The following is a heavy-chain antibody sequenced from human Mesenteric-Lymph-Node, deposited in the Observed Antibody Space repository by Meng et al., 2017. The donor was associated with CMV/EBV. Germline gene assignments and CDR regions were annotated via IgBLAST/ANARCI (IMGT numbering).Heavy chain of an antibody. Sequence: GGSLRLSCVASGFTFSNYAMHWVRQAPGKGLEWVAVISYDGSNKYYAHSVKGRFTISRDNSKNTLYLQMNSLRAEDTAVYYCARDGYCGGDCYNYNWFDPWGQGTLVTVSS. J-gene: IGHJ5*02. CDR3: ARDGYCGGDCYNYNWFDP. V-gene: IGHV3-30*19. CDR1: GFTFSNYA. D-gene: IGHD2-21*01. CDR2: ISYDGSNK.